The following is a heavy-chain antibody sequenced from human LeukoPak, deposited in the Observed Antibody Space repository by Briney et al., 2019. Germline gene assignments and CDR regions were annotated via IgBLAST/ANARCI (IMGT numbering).Heavy chain of an antibody. Sequence: GGSLRLSCAASGITFTDAWLTWVRQAPGKGLEWVGRVKTKGDGGAADYAAPVKGRFTISRDDSTKTLYLQMNSLKTEDTAVYYCTTDRMIYATNWAVSWFDPWGQGTLVTVSS. V-gene: IGHV3-15*01. J-gene: IGHJ5*02. CDR3: TTDRMIYATNWAVSWFDP. D-gene: IGHD2-8*01. CDR1: GITFTDAW. CDR2: VKTKGDGGAA.